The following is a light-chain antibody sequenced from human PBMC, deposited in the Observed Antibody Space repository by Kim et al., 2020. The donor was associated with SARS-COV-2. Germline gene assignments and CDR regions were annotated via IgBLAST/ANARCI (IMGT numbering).Light chain of an antibody. Sequence: SPGERATLSCRASQSVIRNYLAWYQQKPGQAPRLLMYHTSTRATGIPDRFSGSGSGTDFTLTISSLEPEDFAVYCCQQYGNSPPTFGQGTKVDIK. CDR3: QQYGNSPPT. CDR2: HTS. J-gene: IGKJ1*01. CDR1: QSVIRNY. V-gene: IGKV3-20*01.